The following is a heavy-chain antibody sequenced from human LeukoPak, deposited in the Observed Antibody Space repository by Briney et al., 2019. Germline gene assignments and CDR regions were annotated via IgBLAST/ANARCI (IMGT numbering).Heavy chain of an antibody. Sequence: SETLSLTCTVSGASISSSSHYWGWIRQPPGKGLEWIGSIDYSGSTNYNPSLKSRVTISVDTSKNQFSLRLSTATAADTAVYYCARRDYDYVWGTYRRYRPFDYWGQGTLVTVSS. CDR2: IDYSGST. V-gene: IGHV4-39*01. CDR1: GASISSSSHY. J-gene: IGHJ4*02. CDR3: ARRDYDYVWGTYRRYRPFDY. D-gene: IGHD3-16*02.